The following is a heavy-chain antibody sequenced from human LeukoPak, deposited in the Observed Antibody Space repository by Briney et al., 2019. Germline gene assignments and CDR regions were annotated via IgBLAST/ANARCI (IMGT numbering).Heavy chain of an antibody. Sequence: PSGTLSLTCTVSGGAITGYYWSWIRQPPGKGLEWIGYIYYSGSTNYNPSLKSRVTMSVDTSKKQFSLKLSSVTAADTAVYYCARGRPPHDYGTLFDYWGQGTLVTVSS. D-gene: IGHD4-17*01. CDR2: IYYSGST. J-gene: IGHJ4*02. V-gene: IGHV4-59*01. CDR1: GGAITGYY. CDR3: ARGRPPHDYGTLFDY.